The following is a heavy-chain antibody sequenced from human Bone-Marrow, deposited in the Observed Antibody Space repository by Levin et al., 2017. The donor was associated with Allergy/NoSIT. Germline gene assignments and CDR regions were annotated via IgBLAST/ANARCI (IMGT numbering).Heavy chain of an antibody. J-gene: IGHJ2*01. CDR3: ATAYGLESYWNFDL. Sequence: ASVKVSCKVSGYTLTELSMHWVRQAPGKGREWMGGFDPEDAQTFYAQKLQGRVTMTEDTSTDTAYMELSSLRSEDTAFYYCATAYGLESYWNFDLWGRGTLVTVSS. CDR2: FDPEDAQT. CDR1: GYTLTELS. V-gene: IGHV1-24*01. D-gene: IGHD3-3*01.